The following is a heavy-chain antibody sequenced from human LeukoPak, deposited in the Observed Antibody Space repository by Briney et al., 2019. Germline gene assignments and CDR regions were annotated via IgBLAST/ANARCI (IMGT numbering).Heavy chain of an antibody. D-gene: IGHD6-13*01. V-gene: IGHV3-30*02. CDR2: IRYDGSNK. CDR1: GFTFSSYG. Sequence: PGGSLRLSCAASGFTFSSYGMHWVRQAPGKGPEWVAFIRYDGSNKYYADSVKGRFTISRDNSKNTLYLQMNSLRAEDTAVYYCAKGRSSSWFSRVDAFDIWSQGTMVTVSS. J-gene: IGHJ3*02. CDR3: AKGRSSSWFSRVDAFDI.